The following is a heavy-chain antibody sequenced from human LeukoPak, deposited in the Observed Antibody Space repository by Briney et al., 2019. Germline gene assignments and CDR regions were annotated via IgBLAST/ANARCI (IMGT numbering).Heavy chain of an antibody. CDR2: MNPNSGNT. CDR3: ARGPPDPYYDFWSGYPPYYYYYGMDV. D-gene: IGHD3-3*01. Sequence: SVKVSCKASGYTFTGYYMHWVRQATGQGLEWMGWMNPNSGNTGYAQKFQGRVTMTRNTSIGTAYMELSSLRSEDTAVYYCARGPPDPYYDFWSGYPPYYYYYGMDVWGQGTTVTVSS. CDR1: GYTFTGYY. V-gene: IGHV1-8*02. J-gene: IGHJ6*02.